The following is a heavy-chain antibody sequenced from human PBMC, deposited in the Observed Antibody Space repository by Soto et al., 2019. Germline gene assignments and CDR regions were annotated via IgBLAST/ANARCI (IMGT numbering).Heavy chain of an antibody. D-gene: IGHD6-19*01. CDR1: GVAFSSYA. CDR2: VSYDASDK. CDR3: ARPFSSGWYGDFDF. V-gene: IGHV3-30-3*01. Sequence: GGSLRLCCTASGVAFSSYAMHWVRRAPGKGLGWVAVVSYDASDKYYADSVKGRFTISRDNSKKTMYLQMSSLRAEDTAVYYCARPFSSGWYGDFDFWGQGTLVTVSS. J-gene: IGHJ4*02.